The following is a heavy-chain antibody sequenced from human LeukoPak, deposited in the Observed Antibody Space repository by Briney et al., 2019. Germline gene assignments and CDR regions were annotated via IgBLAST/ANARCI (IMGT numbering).Heavy chain of an antibody. CDR2: IWHDGGEK. J-gene: IGHJ5*02. CDR1: GFTFSKST. V-gene: IGHV3-33*01. Sequence: GGSLRLSCAASGFTFSKSTMHWVRKTPGKWLDLVSVIWHDGGEKHYEDSVKGRFTISRDNSKNTMWLQMNSLRAEDTAIYYCARGWALAGNPNWFDPWGQGTLVTVSS. D-gene: IGHD6-19*01. CDR3: ARGWALAGNPNWFDP.